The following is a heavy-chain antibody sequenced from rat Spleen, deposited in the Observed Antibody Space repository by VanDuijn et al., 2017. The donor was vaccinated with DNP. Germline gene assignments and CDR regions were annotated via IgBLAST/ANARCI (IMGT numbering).Heavy chain of an antibody. CDR3: ARHVLPLRVWDY. J-gene: IGHJ2*01. V-gene: IGHV5-22*01. CDR2: LSYDGDTT. CDR1: GFIFSDYY. D-gene: IGHD1-4*01. Sequence: EVQLVESGGGLVQPGRSLKLSCAASGFIFSDYYMAWVRQAPTKGLEWVAYLSYDGDTTYYGDSVQGRFTISRDNAKSTLYLQINSLRSEDMATYYCARHVLPLRVWDYWGQGVMVTVSS.